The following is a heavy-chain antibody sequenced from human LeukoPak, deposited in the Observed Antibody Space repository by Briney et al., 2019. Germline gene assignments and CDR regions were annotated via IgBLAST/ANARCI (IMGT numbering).Heavy chain of an antibody. CDR2: ISYDGSNK. CDR1: GFTFSSYG. D-gene: IGHD5-18*01. Sequence: PGRSLRLSCAASGFTFSSYGMHWVRQAPGKGLEWVAVISYDGSNKYYADSVKGRFTISRDNSKNTLYLQMNSLRAEDTAVYYCAGGYSYGSYFDYWGQGTLVTASS. J-gene: IGHJ4*02. V-gene: IGHV3-30*03. CDR3: AGGYSYGSYFDY.